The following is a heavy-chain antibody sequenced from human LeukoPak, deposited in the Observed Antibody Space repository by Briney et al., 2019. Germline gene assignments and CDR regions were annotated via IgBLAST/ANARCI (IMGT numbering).Heavy chain of an antibody. Sequence: ASVKVSCKASGYTFTSYYMHWVRQAPGQGLEWMGIINPSGGSTSYAQKFQGRVTMTRDTSTSTVYMELSSLRSEDTAVYSCARTRRGYCSSTSCSNWFDPWGQGTLVTVSS. CDR1: GYTFTSYY. V-gene: IGHV1-46*01. D-gene: IGHD2-2*01. CDR2: INPSGGST. CDR3: ARTRRGYCSSTSCSNWFDP. J-gene: IGHJ5*02.